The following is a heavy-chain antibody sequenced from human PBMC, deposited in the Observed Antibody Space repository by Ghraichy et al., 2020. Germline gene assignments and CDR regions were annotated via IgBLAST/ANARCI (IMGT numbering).Heavy chain of an antibody. J-gene: IGHJ4*02. CDR3: TTDRGRGRWLQYGLGY. CDR1: GFTFSNAW. V-gene: IGHV3-15*01. Sequence: GESLNISCAASGFTFSNAWMSWVRQAPGKGLEWVGRIKSKTDGGTTDYAAPVKGRFTISRDDSKNTLYLQMNSLKTEDTAVYYCTTDRGRGRWLQYGLGYWGQGTLVTVSS. CDR2: IKSKTDGGTT. D-gene: IGHD5-24*01.